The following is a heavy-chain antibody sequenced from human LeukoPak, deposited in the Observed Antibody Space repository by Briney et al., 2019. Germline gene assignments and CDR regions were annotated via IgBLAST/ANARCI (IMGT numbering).Heavy chain of an antibody. CDR2: IYHSGST. J-gene: IGHJ6*02. D-gene: IGHD3-10*01. CDR3: ARHYGSGFDV. Sequence: SETLSLTCTVSGSSISSGYYWGWIRQPPGKGLELIGSIYHSGSTYYNPSLKSRVTISVDTSKNQFSLKLSSVTAADTAVYYCARHYGSGFDVWGQGTTVTVSS. V-gene: IGHV4-38-2*02. CDR1: GSSISSGYY.